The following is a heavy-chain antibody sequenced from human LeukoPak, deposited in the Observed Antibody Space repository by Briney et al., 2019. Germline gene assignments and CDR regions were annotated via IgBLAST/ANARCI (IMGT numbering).Heavy chain of an antibody. D-gene: IGHD7-27*01. V-gene: IGHV4-59*02. J-gene: IGHJ4*02. Sequence: SETLSLTCTVSGGSVTDYYWSWIRQSPGKGPEWIGYIYYTGTSYNPSLKSRVTISADTSKNQFSLKLISVTAADTAVYYCASRKLGNDYWGQGTLVTVSS. CDR1: GGSVTDYY. CDR2: IYYTGT. CDR3: ASRKLGNDY.